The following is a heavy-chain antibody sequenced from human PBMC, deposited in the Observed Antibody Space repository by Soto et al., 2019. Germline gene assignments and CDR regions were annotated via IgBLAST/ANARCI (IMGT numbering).Heavy chain of an antibody. D-gene: IGHD7-27*01. V-gene: IGHV4-4*07. CDR2: FYTSGNT. Sequence: SETLSLTCTVSGGSVSSYYWSWIRQPAGKGREWIGRFYTSGNTNYNPSLKSRVTMSLDTSKNQFSLKLSSVTAADTAVYFCASDSTGWFDPWGQGTLVTVSS. CDR1: GGSVSSYY. J-gene: IGHJ5*02. CDR3: ASDSTGWFDP.